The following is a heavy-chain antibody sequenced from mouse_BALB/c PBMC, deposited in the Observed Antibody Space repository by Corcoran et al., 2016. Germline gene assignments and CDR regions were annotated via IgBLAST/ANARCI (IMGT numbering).Heavy chain of an antibody. Sequence: QVQLQQSGAELMKPGASVKISCKATGYTFSSYWIKWVKQRPGHGLEWIGEFLPGSGSTNYNEKFKGKATFTADTSSNTAYMQLSSLTSEDSAVYYCARRATDHYFDYWGQGTTLTVSS. CDR2: FLPGSGST. CDR1: GYTFSSYW. CDR3: ARRATDHYFDY. D-gene: IGHD3-1*01. V-gene: IGHV1-9*01. J-gene: IGHJ2*01.